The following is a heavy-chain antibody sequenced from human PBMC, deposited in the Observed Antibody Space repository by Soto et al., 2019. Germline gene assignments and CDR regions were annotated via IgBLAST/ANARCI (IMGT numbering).Heavy chain of an antibody. D-gene: IGHD1-26*01. Sequence: SLRLSCAASGFTFTRYSMNWVRQAPGKGLEWVSYISSIGTTTYYADSVKGRFTISRDKAKSSLHLQVNGLRDEDTAVYYCARETAWELLGFDYWGQGILVTVSS. CDR2: ISSIGTTT. CDR3: ARETAWELLGFDY. J-gene: IGHJ4*02. CDR1: GFTFTRYS. V-gene: IGHV3-48*02.